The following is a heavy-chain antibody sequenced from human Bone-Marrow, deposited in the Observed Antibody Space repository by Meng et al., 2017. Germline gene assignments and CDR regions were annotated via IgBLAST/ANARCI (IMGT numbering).Heavy chain of an antibody. Sequence: EVQLVESGGGFVKPGGSLRLSCAASGFTFSNAWMTWVRQAPGKGLEWIGRMKSNVDGGTVDYAAAVKGRFFISRDDSENTFYLQMNSLKTKDTAVYYCSGHVDYWGHGTLVTVSS. CDR3: SGHVDY. J-gene: IGHJ4*01. CDR1: GFTFSNAW. CDR2: MKSNVDGGTV. V-gene: IGHV3-15*01.